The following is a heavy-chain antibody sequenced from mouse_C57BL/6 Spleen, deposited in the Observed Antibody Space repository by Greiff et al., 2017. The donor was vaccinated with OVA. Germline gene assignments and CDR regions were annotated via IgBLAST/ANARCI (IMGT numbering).Heavy chain of an antibody. Sequence: VQLVESGSELRSPGSSVKLSCKDFDSEVFPIAYMSWVRQKPGHGFEWIGGILPSIGRTIYGEKFEDKATLDADTLSNTAYLELNSLTSEDSAIYYCARGITTVVAHWYFDVWGTGTTVTVSS. CDR1: DSEVFPIAY. CDR3: ARGITTVVAHWYFDV. CDR2: ILPSIGRT. D-gene: IGHD1-1*01. J-gene: IGHJ1*03. V-gene: IGHV15-2*01.